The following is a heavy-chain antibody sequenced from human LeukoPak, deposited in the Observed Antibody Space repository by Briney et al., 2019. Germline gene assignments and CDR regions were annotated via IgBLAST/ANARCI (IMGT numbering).Heavy chain of an antibody. CDR3: ARGRGNYYDSSSFYYYYMDV. V-gene: IGHV3-21*01. CDR1: GFTFSSYS. J-gene: IGHJ6*03. D-gene: IGHD3-22*01. Sequence: PGGSLRLSCAASGFTFSSYSMIWVRQAPGKGLEWVSFISSTGGHIYYADSVKGRFTISRDNAKSSLFLQMNSLRAEDTAVYCCARGRGNYYDSSSFYYYYMDVWGKGTTVTVSS. CDR2: ISSTGGHI.